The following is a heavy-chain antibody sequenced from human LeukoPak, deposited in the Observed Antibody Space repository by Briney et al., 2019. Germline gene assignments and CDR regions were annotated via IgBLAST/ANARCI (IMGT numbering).Heavy chain of an antibody. D-gene: IGHD4-17*01. CDR1: GYTFTGYY. Sequence: ASVKVSCKASGYTFTGYYMHWVRQAPGQGLEWMGRINPNSGGTDYAQKFQGRVTMTRDTSTSTAYKELSRLRSDDTAVYYCAMTTVTLFDYWGQGTLVTVSS. V-gene: IGHV1-2*06. CDR2: INPNSGGT. CDR3: AMTTVTLFDY. J-gene: IGHJ4*02.